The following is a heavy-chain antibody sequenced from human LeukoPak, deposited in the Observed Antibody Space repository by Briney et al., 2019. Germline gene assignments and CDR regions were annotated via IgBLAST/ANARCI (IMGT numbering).Heavy chain of an antibody. J-gene: IGHJ3*02. CDR2: ISGSGGST. Sequence: PGGSLRLSCAASGFTFSSYAMSWVRQAPGKGLEWVSAISGSGGSTYYADSVKGRFTISRDNSKNTLYLQMNSLRAEDTAVYYCARDTRVRYYYDSSGAFDIWGQGTMVTVSS. V-gene: IGHV3-23*01. CDR1: GFTFSSYA. CDR3: ARDTRVRYYYDSSGAFDI. D-gene: IGHD3-22*01.